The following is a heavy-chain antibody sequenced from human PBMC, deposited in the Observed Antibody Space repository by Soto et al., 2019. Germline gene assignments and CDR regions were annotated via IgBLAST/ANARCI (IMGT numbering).Heavy chain of an antibody. CDR2: ISYDGGLQ. CDR3: VSDRGYGHASVPYS. J-gene: IGHJ4*02. CDR1: GFTFSSYG. V-gene: IGHV3-30*03. Sequence: QAQLVESGGGVVQPGRSLRLSCAASGFTFSSYGMHWVRQAPGTGLEWVAVISYDGGLQHYADSVKGRFTISRDNSKNMELLKMTSLRAEDTAVYYCVSDRGYGHASVPYSWGQGTLVSVSS. D-gene: IGHD5-18*01.